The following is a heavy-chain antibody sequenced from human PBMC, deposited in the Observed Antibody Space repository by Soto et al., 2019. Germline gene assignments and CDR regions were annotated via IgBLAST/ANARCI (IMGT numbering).Heavy chain of an antibody. J-gene: IGHJ4*02. CDR2: ISGGGGST. CDR1: GFTFSSYA. CDR3: AKGHYSGSYVYFDY. D-gene: IGHD1-26*01. Sequence: EVQLLESGGGLVQPGGSLRLSCAASGFTFSSYAMSWVRQAPGKGLEWVSLISGGGGSTYYADSVKGRFTISRDNSKNRLYLQTNSLRAEETAVYYCAKGHYSGSYVYFDYWGQGTLVTVSS. V-gene: IGHV3-23*01.